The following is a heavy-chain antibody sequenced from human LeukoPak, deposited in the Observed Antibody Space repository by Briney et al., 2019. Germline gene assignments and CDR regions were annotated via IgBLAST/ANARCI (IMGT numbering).Heavy chain of an antibody. Sequence: GGSLRLSCAASGFTLSSYWMGWVRQAPGRGLEWVANIKQDGSEKYYVDSVKGRFTISRDNAKNSLYLQMNSLRAEDTAVYYCARDRAPYYYYMDVWGKGTTATVS. V-gene: IGHV3-7*01. CDR2: IKQDGSEK. CDR1: GFTLSSYW. CDR3: ARDRAPYYYYMDV. J-gene: IGHJ6*03.